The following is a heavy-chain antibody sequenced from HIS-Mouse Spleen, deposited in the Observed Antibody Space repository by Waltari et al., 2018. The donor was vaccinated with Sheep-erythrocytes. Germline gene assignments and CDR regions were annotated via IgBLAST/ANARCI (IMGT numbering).Heavy chain of an antibody. Sequence: EVQLVESGGVVVHPGGSLRLSCAASGFTFDDYAMHWVRQAPGKGLEWVFLFSWDGGRTYYVDSVKGRFTISRDNSKNSLYLQMNSLRAEDTALYYCAKDLTLVGAHYYYYYGMDVWGQGTTVTVSS. V-gene: IGHV3-43D*04. D-gene: IGHD1-26*01. J-gene: IGHJ6*02. CDR3: AKDLTLVGAHYYYYYGMDV. CDR2: FSWDGGRT. CDR1: GFTFDDYA.